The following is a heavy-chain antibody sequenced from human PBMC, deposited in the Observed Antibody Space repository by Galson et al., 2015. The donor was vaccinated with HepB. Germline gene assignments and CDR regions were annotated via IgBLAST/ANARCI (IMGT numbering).Heavy chain of an antibody. CDR2: ISSSGSTI. CDR3: ARDHPLSSTIDY. D-gene: IGHD1-14*01. CDR1: GFTFSDYY. V-gene: IGHV3-11*01. Sequence: SLRLSCAASGFTFSDYYMSWIRQAPGKGLEWVSYISSSGSTIYYADSVKGRFTISRDNAKNSLYLQMNSLRAEDTAVYYCARDHPLSSTIDYWGQGTLVTVSS. J-gene: IGHJ4*02.